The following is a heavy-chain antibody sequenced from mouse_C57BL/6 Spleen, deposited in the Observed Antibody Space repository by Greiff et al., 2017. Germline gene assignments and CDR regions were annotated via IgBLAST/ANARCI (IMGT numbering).Heavy chain of an antibody. V-gene: IGHV6-6*01. Sequence: EVKLMESGGGLVQPGGSMKLSCAASGFTFSDAWMDWVRQSPEKGLEWVAEIRNNANNHATYYAESVKGRFTISRDDSKSSGYRQMNSLRAEYTGIYYCTADGDWAWFAYWGQGTLVTVSA. J-gene: IGHJ3*01. CDR2: IRNNANNHAT. D-gene: IGHD2-13*01. CDR3: TADGDWAWFAY. CDR1: GFTFSDAW.